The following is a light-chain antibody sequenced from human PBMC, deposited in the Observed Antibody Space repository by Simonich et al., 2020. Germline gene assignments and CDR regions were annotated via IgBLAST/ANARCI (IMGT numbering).Light chain of an antibody. CDR1: SSNIGAGYD. Sequence: QSVLTQPPSVSGAPGQRVTISCTVSSSNIGAGYDVHWYPQLPGTAPKLLIYGNSNRPSGVPDRFSGSKSGTSASLAITGLQAEDEADYYCQSYDSSLSGSVFGGGTKLTVL. CDR2: GNS. CDR3: QSYDSSLSGSV. V-gene: IGLV1-40*01. J-gene: IGLJ2*01.